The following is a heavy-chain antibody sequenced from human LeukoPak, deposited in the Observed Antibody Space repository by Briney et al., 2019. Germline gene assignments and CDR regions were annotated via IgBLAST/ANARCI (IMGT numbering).Heavy chain of an antibody. V-gene: IGHV3-30-3*01. J-gene: IGHJ6*02. CDR3: ARFHPDYYYGMDV. CDR1: GFTFSGYP. Sequence: GGSLRLSCAASGFTFSGYPIHWVRQAPGKGLEWVAVISYDGSNKYYADSVKGRFTISRDNSKNTLYLQMNSLRAEDTAVYYCARFHPDYYYGMDVWGQGTTVTVSS. CDR2: ISYDGSNK.